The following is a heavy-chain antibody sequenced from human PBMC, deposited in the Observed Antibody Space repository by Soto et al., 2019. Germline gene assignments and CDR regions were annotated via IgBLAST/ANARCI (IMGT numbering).Heavy chain of an antibody. CDR3: ATRINYYDSSIFDY. CDR1: GGTFSSYA. V-gene: IGHV1-69*06. CDR2: IIPIFGTA. Sequence: SVKVSCKASGGTFSSYAISWVRQAPGQGLEWMGGIIPIFGTANYAQKFQGRVTITADKSTSTAYMELSSLRSEDTAVYYCATRINYYDSSIFDYWDQRTLVTVSS. D-gene: IGHD3-22*01. J-gene: IGHJ4*02.